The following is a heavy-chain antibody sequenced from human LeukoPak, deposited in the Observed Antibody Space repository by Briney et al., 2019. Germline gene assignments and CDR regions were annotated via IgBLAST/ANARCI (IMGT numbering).Heavy chain of an antibody. J-gene: IGHJ5*02. CDR3: ARVYTGYFGPLLFDP. CDR2: INHSGNT. CDR1: GGSFNGYY. V-gene: IGHV4-34*01. Sequence: PSETLSLTCGVSGGSFNGYYRSWIRQPPGKGLEWIGEINHSGNTNYNASLKSRVTISVDTSKKQISLKMNSVTAADTAVYYCARVYTGYFGPLLFDPWGQGTLVTVSS. D-gene: IGHD3-9*01.